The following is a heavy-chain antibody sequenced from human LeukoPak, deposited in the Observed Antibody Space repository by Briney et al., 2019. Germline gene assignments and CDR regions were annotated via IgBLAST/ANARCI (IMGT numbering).Heavy chain of an antibody. Sequence: ASVSVSFTASGGTFTIYAIRWGRQATGEGLEWMGWMKPKSGNTAYAQKSQGRVTITRNTSISTAYMELSSLRSEDTAVYYCARDKSGTLWFDPWGQGTLVTVSS. CDR1: GGTFTIYA. D-gene: IGHD1-1*01. J-gene: IGHJ5*02. V-gene: IGHV1-8*03. CDR3: ARDKSGTLWFDP. CDR2: MKPKSGNT.